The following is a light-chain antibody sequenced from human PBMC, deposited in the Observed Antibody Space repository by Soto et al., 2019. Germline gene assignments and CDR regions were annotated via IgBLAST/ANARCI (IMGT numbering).Light chain of an antibody. V-gene: IGKV1-12*01. CDR2: AAS. CDR3: QHADSFPLIT. CDR1: QSISRW. J-gene: IGKJ5*01. Sequence: DIQMTQSPSTLSASVGDRVTITCRSSQSISRWLAWYQRKPGKAPKLLIYAASSLQSGVPSRFSGSGSGTDFTLTISSLQPEDFATYYCQHADSFPLITFGQGTRLEIK.